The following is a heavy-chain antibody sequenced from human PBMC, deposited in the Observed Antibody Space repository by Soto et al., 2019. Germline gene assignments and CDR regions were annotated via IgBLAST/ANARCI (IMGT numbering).Heavy chain of an antibody. CDR3: ARHSLRSGYYRGRSFDY. J-gene: IGHJ4*02. V-gene: IGHV4-39*01. CDR1: DGSISSSSYY. D-gene: IGHD3-3*01. Sequence: QLQLQESGPGLVKPSETLSLTCTVSDGSISSSSYYWGWIRQPPGKGLEWIGSIYYSGSTYYNPSLKSRVTLSVDTSKNQFSLKLSSVTAADTAVYYCARHSLRSGYYRGRSFDYWGQRTLVTVSS. CDR2: IYYSGST.